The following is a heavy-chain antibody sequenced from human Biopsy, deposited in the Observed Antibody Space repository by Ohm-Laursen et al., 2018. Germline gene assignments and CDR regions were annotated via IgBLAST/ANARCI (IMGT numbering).Heavy chain of an antibody. J-gene: IGHJ5*01. CDR1: GFTFTNYA. CDR3: ARESSTSGRVRVDS. CDR2: IKQDGSEE. D-gene: IGHD2-2*01. V-gene: IGHV3-7*01. Sequence: SLRLSCAASGFTFTNYAMSWVRQAPGKGLEWVANIKQDGSEEYYMDSVKGRFTISRDNANNSLYLQVNSLRAEDTAVYFCARESSTSGRVRVDSWGQGTLVTVSS.